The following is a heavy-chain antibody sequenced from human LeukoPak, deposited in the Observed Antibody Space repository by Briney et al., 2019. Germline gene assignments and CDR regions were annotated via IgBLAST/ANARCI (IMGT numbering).Heavy chain of an antibody. J-gene: IGHJ4*02. CDR2: ISSSSNYI. Sequence: GGSLRLSCAASGFTFSSYNMNWVRQAPGKGLEWVSSISSSSNYIYYADSVKGRFTISRDNAKNSLFLQMNSLRAEDTAVYYCARDSYVAAGAIDSWGQGTLVTVS. CDR1: GFTFSSYN. CDR3: ARDSYVAAGAIDS. D-gene: IGHD6-13*01. V-gene: IGHV3-21*01.